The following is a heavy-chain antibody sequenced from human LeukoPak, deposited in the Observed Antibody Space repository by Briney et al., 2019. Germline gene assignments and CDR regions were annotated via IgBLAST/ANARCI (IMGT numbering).Heavy chain of an antibody. D-gene: IGHD3-3*01. J-gene: IGHJ6*02. CDR2: IYHSGST. V-gene: IGHV4-59*01. CDR3: ARDPGFWSGYYTYYYYGMDV. Sequence: SETLSLTCSVSGGSISSYYWSSIRQPPGKGLEWIGYIYHSGSTNYNPSLKSRVTISVDTSKNQFSLKLSSVTAADTAVYYCARDPGFWSGYYTYYYYGMDVWGQGTTVTVSS. CDR1: GGSISSYY.